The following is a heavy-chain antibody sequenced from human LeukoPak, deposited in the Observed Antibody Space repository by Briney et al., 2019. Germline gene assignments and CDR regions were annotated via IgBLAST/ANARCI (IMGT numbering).Heavy chain of an antibody. CDR1: GVTFSSYA. Sequence: GGSLRLTCAASGVTFSSYAMHWVRQAPGKGLEWVAVISYDGSNKYYADSVKGRFTISRDNSKNTLYLQMNSLRAEDTAVYYCARDLDPSYYYGSGSLSPWGQGTLVTVSS. V-gene: IGHV3-30*04. CDR2: ISYDGSNK. J-gene: IGHJ5*02. D-gene: IGHD3-10*01. CDR3: ARDLDPSYYYGSGSLSP.